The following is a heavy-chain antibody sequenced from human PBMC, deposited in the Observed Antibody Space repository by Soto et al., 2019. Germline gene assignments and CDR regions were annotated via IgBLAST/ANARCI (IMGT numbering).Heavy chain of an antibody. CDR1: GFTFGDYA. V-gene: IGHV3-49*04. Sequence: GGSLRLSCAASGFTFGDYAMSCVRQTPGKGLEWXGFXXSXXXXXAXXXAASVKGRFTISRDDSKNVTYLQMSSLKTDDTAMYYCLKNDDHGPDWGQGTQVTVSS. CDR3: LKNDDHGPD. CDR2: XXSXXXXXAX. J-gene: IGHJ4*02. D-gene: IGHD1-1*01.